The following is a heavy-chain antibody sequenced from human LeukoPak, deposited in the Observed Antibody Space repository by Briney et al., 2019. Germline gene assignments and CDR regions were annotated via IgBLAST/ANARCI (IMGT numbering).Heavy chain of an antibody. CDR2: IYPGDADT. D-gene: IGHD3-16*02. CDR1: GYSFTNYW. J-gene: IGHJ4*02. V-gene: IGHV5-51*01. CDR3: ARHESYYVWGSYRQIDY. Sequence: GESLKISCKGSGYSFTNYWIGWARQMPGKGLEWMGIIYPGDADTIYSPSFQGQVTISADKSISTAYLQWSSLKASDTAMYYCARHESYYVWGSYRQIDYWGQGTLVTVSS.